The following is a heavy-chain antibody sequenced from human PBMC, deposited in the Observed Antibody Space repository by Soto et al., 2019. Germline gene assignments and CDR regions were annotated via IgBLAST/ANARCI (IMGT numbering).Heavy chain of an antibody. D-gene: IGHD1-26*01. J-gene: IGHJ6*02. CDR2: ISGSGAGT. CDR3: AKRIKSGSNYGRNARDV. Sequence: EVQLLESGGTLVQVGGSLRLSCVASGFSFSNYAVTWVRQAPGKGLEWVSAISGSGAGTYYADSVKGRFTISRDNSKNTEHLQMNSRRVDDTAVYHCAKRIKSGSNYGRNARDVWGQGTTVIVS. CDR1: GFSFSNYA. V-gene: IGHV3-23*01.